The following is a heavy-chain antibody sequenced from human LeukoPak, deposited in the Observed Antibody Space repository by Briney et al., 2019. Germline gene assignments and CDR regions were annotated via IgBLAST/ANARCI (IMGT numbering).Heavy chain of an antibody. V-gene: IGHV4-59*01. J-gene: IGHJ4*02. Sequence: SETLPLTCTVSGGSISSYYWSWIRQPPGKGLEWIGYIYYSGSTNYNPSLKSRVTISVDTSKNQFSLKLSSVTAADTAVYYCARISRGPIDYWGQGTLVTVSS. CDR3: ARISRGPIDY. CDR2: IYYSGST. CDR1: GGSISSYY.